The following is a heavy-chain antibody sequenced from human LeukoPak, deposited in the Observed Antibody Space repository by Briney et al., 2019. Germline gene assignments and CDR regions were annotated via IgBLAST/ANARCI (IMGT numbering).Heavy chain of an antibody. V-gene: IGHV3-72*01. CDR2: TRNKANSYNT. J-gene: IGHJ4*02. CDR1: GFTFSDHY. CDR3: ARGPLDY. Sequence: PGGSLRLSCAASGFTFSDHYMGWVRQAPGKGLEWVCRTRNKANSYNTAYAASVKGTITISRDDTKNRLYLQMNSLRAEDTAVFYCARGPLDYWGQGTLVTVSS.